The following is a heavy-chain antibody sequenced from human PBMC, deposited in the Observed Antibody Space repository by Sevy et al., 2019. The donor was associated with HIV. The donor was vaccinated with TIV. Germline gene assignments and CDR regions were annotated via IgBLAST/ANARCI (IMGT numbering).Heavy chain of an antibody. V-gene: IGHV3-15*01. CDR2: VRSKGDGGTT. Sequence: GGSLRLSCAASGFSFSDAWVSWVRQAPGKGLEWVGRVRSKGDGGTTEYAAPVKGRFTIARDDSKDMLYLQMKSLKTEDTGVYYCTTGGADWGQGTLVTVSS. CDR1: GFSFSDAW. D-gene: IGHD3-16*01. J-gene: IGHJ1*01. CDR3: TTGGAD.